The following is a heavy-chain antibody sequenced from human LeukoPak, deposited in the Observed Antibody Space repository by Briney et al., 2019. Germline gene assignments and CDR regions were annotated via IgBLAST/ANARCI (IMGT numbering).Heavy chain of an antibody. V-gene: IGHV4-31*03. CDR1: GGSISSGGYY. CDR2: IYYSGST. D-gene: IGHD2-2*01. J-gene: IGHJ6*02. CDR3: ARDIVVPAARGGMDV. Sequence: SETLSLTCTVSGGSISSGGYYWSWIRQHPGRGLEWIGYIYYSGSTYYNPSLKSRVTISVDTSKNQFSLKLSSVTAADTAVYYCARDIVVPAARGGMDVWGQGTTVTVSS.